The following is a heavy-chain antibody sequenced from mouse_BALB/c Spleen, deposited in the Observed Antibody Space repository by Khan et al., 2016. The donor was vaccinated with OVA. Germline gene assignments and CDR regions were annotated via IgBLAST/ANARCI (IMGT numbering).Heavy chain of an antibody. Sequence: EVQLQESGPSLVKPSQTLSLTCSVTGDSITSGYWNWIRKFPGNKLEYMGYIIYTGYTYYNPSLQSRISITRHTSKNQYYLQLNSVSDEDTATYYCARSTDSYAFVYWGQGTLVTVSA. CDR3: ARSTDSYAFVY. CDR2: IIYTGYT. V-gene: IGHV3-8*02. J-gene: IGHJ3*01. D-gene: IGHD1-1*01. CDR1: GDSITSGY.